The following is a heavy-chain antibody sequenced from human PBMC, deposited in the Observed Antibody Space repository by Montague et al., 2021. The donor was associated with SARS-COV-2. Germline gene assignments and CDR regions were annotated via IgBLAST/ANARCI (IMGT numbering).Heavy chain of an antibody. V-gene: IGHV4-30-2*01. CDR2: IYHSGST. D-gene: IGHD3-10*01. Sequence: TLSLTCAVSGGSISSGGYSWSWIRQPPGKDLEWIGYIYHSGSTYYNPSLKSRVTISVDRSKNQFSLKLSSVTAADTAVYYCARACITMGGYYFDYWGQGTLVTVSS. CDR1: GGSISSGGYS. J-gene: IGHJ4*02. CDR3: ARACITMGGYYFDY.